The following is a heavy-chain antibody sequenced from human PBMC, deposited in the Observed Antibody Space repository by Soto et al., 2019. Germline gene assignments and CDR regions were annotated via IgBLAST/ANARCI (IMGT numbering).Heavy chain of an antibody. CDR3: ARDKYSSSYDY. CDR2: ISSSSSTI. D-gene: IGHD6-6*01. Sequence: EVQLVESGGGLVQPGGSLRLSCAASGFTFSSYSMNWVRQAPGKGLEWVSYISSSSSTIYNADSVKGRFTISRDNAKNSLYLQMNSLRAEDTAVYYCARDKYSSSYDYWGQGTLVTVSS. CDR1: GFTFSSYS. V-gene: IGHV3-48*01. J-gene: IGHJ4*02.